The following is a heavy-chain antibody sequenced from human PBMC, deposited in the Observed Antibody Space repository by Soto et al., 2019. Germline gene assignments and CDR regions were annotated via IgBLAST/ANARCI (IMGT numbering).Heavy chain of an antibody. D-gene: IGHD6-13*01. V-gene: IGHV3-33*01. CDR2: IWNDGNGY. J-gene: IGHJ6*02. Sequence: QVQLVESGGGVVQPGRSLRLSCAASGFTFNNYGMHWVRQAPGKGLEWVAVIWNDGNGYYYANSVKGRFTISRDNSKNKLYLQMSSLRAEDTAVYYCARRQISPPTRGAASARGAMDVRGQGTTVTVSS. CDR1: GFTFNNYG. CDR3: ARRQISPPTRGAASARGAMDV.